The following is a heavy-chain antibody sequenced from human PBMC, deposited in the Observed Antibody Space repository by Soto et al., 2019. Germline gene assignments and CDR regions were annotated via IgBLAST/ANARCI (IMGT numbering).Heavy chain of an antibody. Sequence: PGGSLRLSCSASGFTFSSYAMHWVRQAPGKGLEYVSAISSNGGSTYYADSVKGRFTVSSDNSKNTLYLQMSSLRAEDTAVYFCVKDVPDVVAAAYYYDGVDFWGQGTTVTVSS. J-gene: IGHJ6*01. CDR1: GFTFSSYA. CDR3: VKDVPDVVAAAYYYDGVDF. V-gene: IGHV3-64D*08. CDR2: ISSNGGST. D-gene: IGHD2-15*01.